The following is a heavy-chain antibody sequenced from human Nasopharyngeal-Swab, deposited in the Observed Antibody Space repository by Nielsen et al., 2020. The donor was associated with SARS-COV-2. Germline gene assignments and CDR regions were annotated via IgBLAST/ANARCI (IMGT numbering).Heavy chain of an antibody. CDR2: IYYSGST. CDR3: ARDSSIAAAGTDSAFDI. D-gene: IGHD6-13*01. J-gene: IGHJ3*02. CDR1: GGSFSGYY. V-gene: IGHV4-59*01. Sequence: GSLRLSCAVYGGSFSGYYWSWIRQPPGKGLEWIGYIYYSGSTNYSPSLKSRVTISVDTSKNQFSLKLSSVTAADTAVYYCARDSSIAAAGTDSAFDIWGQGTMVTVSS.